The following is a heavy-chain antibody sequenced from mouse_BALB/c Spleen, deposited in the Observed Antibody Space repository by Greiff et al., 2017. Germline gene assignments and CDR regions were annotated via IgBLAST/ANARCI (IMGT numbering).Heavy chain of an antibody. V-gene: IGHV5-4*02. J-gene: IGHJ2*01. CDR3: ARGPLYYGNYGGVDY. CDR1: GFTFSDYY. Sequence: EVQLVESGGGLVKPGGSLKLSCAASGFTFSDYYMYWVRQTPEKRLEWVATISDGGSYTYYPDSVKGRFTISRDNAKNNLYLQMSSLKSEDTAMYYCARGPLYYGNYGGVDYWGQGTTLTVSS. D-gene: IGHD2-1*01. CDR2: ISDGGSYT.